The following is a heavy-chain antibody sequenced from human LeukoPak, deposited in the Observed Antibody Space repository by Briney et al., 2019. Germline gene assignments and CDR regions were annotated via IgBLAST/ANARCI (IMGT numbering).Heavy chain of an antibody. V-gene: IGHV4-34*01. J-gene: IGHJ5*02. Sequence: PSETLSLTCAVYGGSFSGYYWSWIRQPPGKGLEWIGEINHSGSTNYNPSLKSRVTISVDTSKTQFSLKLSSVTAADTAVYYCARRYSSSSFNWFDPWGQGTLVTVSS. CDR2: INHSGST. CDR1: GGSFSGYY. CDR3: ARRYSSSSFNWFDP. D-gene: IGHD6-6*01.